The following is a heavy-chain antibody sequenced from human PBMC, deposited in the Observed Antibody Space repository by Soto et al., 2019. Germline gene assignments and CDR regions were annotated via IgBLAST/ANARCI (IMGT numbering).Heavy chain of an antibody. J-gene: IGHJ6*03. Sequence: GGSLRLSCTASGFSFSNYAMYWFRQPPGKGLEWGSYICTSSSNIYYADSVKGRFTISRDNAKNSLSLQMNSLRAADTAVYYCARETSTGNYYMDVWGKGTTVTVSS. CDR3: ARETSTGNYYMDV. CDR1: GFSFSNYA. D-gene: IGHD2-2*01. V-gene: IGHV3-48*01. CDR2: ICTSSSNI.